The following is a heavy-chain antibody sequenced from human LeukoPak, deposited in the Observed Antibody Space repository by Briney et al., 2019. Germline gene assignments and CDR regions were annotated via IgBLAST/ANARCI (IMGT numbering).Heavy chain of an antibody. Sequence: SQTLSLTCTVSGGSISSGSYYWSWIRQPAGKGLEWIGRIYTSGSTNYNPSLKSRVTISVDTSKNQFSLKLSSVTAADTAVYYCARAARGDYYDSSGPAWFDPWGQGTLVTVSS. CDR1: GGSISSGSYY. D-gene: IGHD3-22*01. J-gene: IGHJ5*02. V-gene: IGHV4-61*02. CDR2: IYTSGST. CDR3: ARAARGDYYDSSGPAWFDP.